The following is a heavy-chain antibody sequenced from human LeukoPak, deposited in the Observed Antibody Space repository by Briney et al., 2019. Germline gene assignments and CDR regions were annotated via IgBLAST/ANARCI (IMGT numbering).Heavy chain of an antibody. J-gene: IGHJ6*03. Sequence: SVKVSCKASGGTFSSYAISWVRQAPGQGLEWMGRIIPILGIANYAQKFQGRVTITADKSTSTAYMELSSLRSEDTAVYYCARGGTYYYYMDVWGKGTTVTVSS. CDR1: GGTFSSYA. CDR2: IIPILGIA. V-gene: IGHV1-69*04. CDR3: ARGGTYYYYMDV.